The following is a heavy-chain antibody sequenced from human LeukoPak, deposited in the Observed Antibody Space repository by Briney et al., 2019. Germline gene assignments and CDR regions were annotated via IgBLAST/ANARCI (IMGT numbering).Heavy chain of an antibody. Sequence: SETLSLTCTVSGGSISTYFWSWIRQPPGKGLEWIGYIYYSGSTNYNPSLKSRVTISVDTSKNQFSLKLSSVTAADTAVYYCARSITIFGVVTSYYYYYGMDVWGQGTTVTVSS. D-gene: IGHD3-3*01. CDR3: ARSITIFGVVTSYYYYYGMDV. CDR1: GGSISTYF. J-gene: IGHJ6*02. CDR2: IYYSGST. V-gene: IGHV4-59*08.